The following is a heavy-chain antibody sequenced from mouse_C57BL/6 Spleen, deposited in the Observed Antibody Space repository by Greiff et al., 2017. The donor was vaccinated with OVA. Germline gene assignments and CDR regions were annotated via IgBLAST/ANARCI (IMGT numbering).Heavy chain of an antibody. CDR1: GYTFTDYY. J-gene: IGHJ2*01. Sequence: EVQLQQSGPELVKPGASVKISCKASGYTFTDYYMNWVKQSHGKSLEWIGDINPNNGGTSYNQKFKGKATLTVDKSSSTAYMELRSLTSEDSAVYYCARLDGTLDYWGQGTTLTVSS. CDR3: ARLDGTLDY. CDR2: INPNNGGT. V-gene: IGHV1-26*01. D-gene: IGHD2-1*01.